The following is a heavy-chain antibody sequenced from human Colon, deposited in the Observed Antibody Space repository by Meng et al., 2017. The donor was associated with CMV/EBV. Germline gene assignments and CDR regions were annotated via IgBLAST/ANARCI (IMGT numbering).Heavy chain of an antibody. D-gene: IGHD3-3*01. V-gene: IGHV4-38-2*02. CDR3: ARDPLRFLEWFPDYFDY. J-gene: IGHJ4*02. CDR2: IYHSGST. CDR1: GYSISSGYY. Sequence: SETLSLTCTVSGYSISSGYYWGWIRQPPGKGLEWIGSIYHSGSTYYNPSLKSRVTISVDMSKNQFSLKLSSVTAADTAVYYCARDPLRFLEWFPDYFDYWGQGTLVTVSS.